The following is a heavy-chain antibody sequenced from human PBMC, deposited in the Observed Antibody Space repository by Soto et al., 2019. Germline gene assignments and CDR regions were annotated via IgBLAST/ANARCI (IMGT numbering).Heavy chain of an antibody. CDR1: GYTFNSYG. CDR2: ISAYNGNT. V-gene: IGHV1-18*01. CDR3: ASLGGSGSFLPIDY. D-gene: IGHD3-10*01. Sequence: GASVKVSCKASGYTFNSYGISWVRQAPGQGLEWMGWISAYNGNTNYAQKLQGRVTMTTDTSTSTAYMELSSLRSEDTAVYYCASLGGSGSFLPIDYWGQGTLVTVSS. J-gene: IGHJ4*02.